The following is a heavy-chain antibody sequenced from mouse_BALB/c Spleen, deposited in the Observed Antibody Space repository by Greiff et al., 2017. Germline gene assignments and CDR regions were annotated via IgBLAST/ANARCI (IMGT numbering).Heavy chain of an antibody. J-gene: IGHJ4*01. CDR3: ACYDGYYHYYAMDY. Sequence: VQLQQSGAELVKPGASVKLSCTASGFNIKDTYMHWVKQRPEQGLEWIGRIDPANGNTKYDPKFQGKATITADTSSNTAYLQLSSLTSEDTAVYYCACYDGYYHYYAMDYWGQGTSVTVSS. CDR2: IDPANGNT. D-gene: IGHD2-3*01. V-gene: IGHV14-3*02. CDR1: GFNIKDTY.